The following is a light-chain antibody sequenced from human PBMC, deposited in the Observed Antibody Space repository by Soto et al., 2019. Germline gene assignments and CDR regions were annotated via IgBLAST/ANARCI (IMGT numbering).Light chain of an antibody. Sequence: VVLTQSPATLSLSPGDIATLSCRASQSVSGDLAWYHHKPGQAPRLLIYDASTRALDTPARFAGSGSGTEFTLTISSLQSEDFAVYFCQQYNNWPITFGQGTRLEI. CDR1: QSVSGD. CDR2: DAS. J-gene: IGKJ5*01. V-gene: IGKV3-15*01. CDR3: QQYNNWPIT.